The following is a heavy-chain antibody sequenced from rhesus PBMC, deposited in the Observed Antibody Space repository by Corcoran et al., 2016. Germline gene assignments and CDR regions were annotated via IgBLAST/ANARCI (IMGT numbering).Heavy chain of an antibody. V-gene: IGHV3-116*02. Sequence: EVRLVESGGGLVQPGGSLRLSCAASGFTFSDYYMSWVRQAPGTGPAVVGLIRKKANGGTSEYAASVKGRFTIARDDSKSIASLQMNSLKTEDTAVYYCARGGGLDYWGQGVLVTVSS. J-gene: IGHJ4*01. CDR2: IRKKANGGTS. D-gene: IGHD3-3*01. CDR1: GFTFSDYY. CDR3: ARGGGLDY.